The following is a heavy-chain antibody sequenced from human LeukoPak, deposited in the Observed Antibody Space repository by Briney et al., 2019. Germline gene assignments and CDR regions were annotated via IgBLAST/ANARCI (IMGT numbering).Heavy chain of an antibody. J-gene: IGHJ6*04. CDR1: GGSFSGYY. CDR2: INHSGST. Sequence: SETLSLTCAVYGGSFSGYYWSWIRQPPGKGLEWIGEINHSGSTNYNPSPKSRVTISVDTSKNQFSLKLSSVTAADTAVYYCASRPGITGTTDLDVWGKGTTVTVSS. CDR3: ASRPGITGTTDLDV. D-gene: IGHD1-20*01. V-gene: IGHV4-34*01.